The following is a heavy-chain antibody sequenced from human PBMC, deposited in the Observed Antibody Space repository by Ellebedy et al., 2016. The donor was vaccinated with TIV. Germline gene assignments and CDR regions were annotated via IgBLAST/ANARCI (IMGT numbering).Heavy chain of an antibody. J-gene: IGHJ4*02. D-gene: IGHD7-27*01. V-gene: IGHV3-9*01. CDR2: ISWRGHYI. CDR3: TKDLLRGIWGGSGRDY. CDR1: GLTFDDYA. Sequence: GGSLRLXXAASGLTFDDYAMHWVRQAPGKGLEWVSGISWRGHYIGYADSVRGRFTISRGNAKNSLYLQMNSLRIEDTAVYYCTKDLLRGIWGGSGRDYWGQGTLVTVSS.